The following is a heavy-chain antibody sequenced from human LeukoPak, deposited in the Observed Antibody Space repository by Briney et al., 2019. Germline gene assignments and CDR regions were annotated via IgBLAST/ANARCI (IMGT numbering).Heavy chain of an antibody. CDR3: AKEPSPYYYYYYMDV. CDR1: GFTFSSYG. V-gene: IGHV3-30*02. Sequence: GGSLRLSCAASGFTFSSYGMHWVRQAPGKGLEWVAFIRYDGSNKYYADSVKGRFTISRDNSKNTLYLQMNSLRAEDTAVYYCAKEPSPYYYYYYMDVWGKGTTVTVSS. J-gene: IGHJ6*03. D-gene: IGHD6-6*01. CDR2: IRYDGSNK.